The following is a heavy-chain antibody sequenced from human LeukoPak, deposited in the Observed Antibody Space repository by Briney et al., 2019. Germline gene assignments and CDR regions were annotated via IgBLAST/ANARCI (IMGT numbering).Heavy chain of an antibody. CDR3: ARGSGSYIGEYYFDY. D-gene: IGHD1-26*01. CDR1: GYSLSRGYY. V-gene: IGHV4-38-2*02. Sequence: SETLSLTCTVSGYSLSRGYYWGWIRQPPGKGLEWIGRIYHSGSTYYNPSLKSRVTISVDTSKNQFSLKLSSVTAADTAVYYCARGSGSYIGEYYFDYWGQGTLVTVSS. CDR2: IYHSGST. J-gene: IGHJ4*02.